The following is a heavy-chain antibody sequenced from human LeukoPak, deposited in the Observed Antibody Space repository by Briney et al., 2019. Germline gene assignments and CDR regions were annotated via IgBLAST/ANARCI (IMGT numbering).Heavy chain of an antibody. CDR3: ATDLSFLGCPGS. Sequence: ASVKVSCKVSGYTLTELSMHWVRQAPGKGLEWMGGFDPEDGETIYAQKFQGRVTMTEDTSTDTAYMELSSLRSEDTAVYYCATDLSFLGCPGSWGQGTLVTVSS. D-gene: IGHD2-2*01. J-gene: IGHJ5*02. CDR2: FDPEDGET. V-gene: IGHV1-24*01. CDR1: GYTLTELS.